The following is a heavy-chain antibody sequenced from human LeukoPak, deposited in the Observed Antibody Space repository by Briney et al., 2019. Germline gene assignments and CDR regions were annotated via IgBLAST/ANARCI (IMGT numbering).Heavy chain of an antibody. CDR3: ARDRYGDHTYFDY. D-gene: IGHD4-17*01. CDR2: IYHSGST. Sequence: PSETLSLTCAVSGGSISSGGYSWSWIRQPPGKGLEWIGYIYHSGSTYYNPSLKSRVTISVDRSKNQFSLKLSSVTAADTAVYYCARDRYGDHTYFDYWGQGTLVTVSS. J-gene: IGHJ4*02. CDR1: GGSISSGGYS. V-gene: IGHV4-30-2*01.